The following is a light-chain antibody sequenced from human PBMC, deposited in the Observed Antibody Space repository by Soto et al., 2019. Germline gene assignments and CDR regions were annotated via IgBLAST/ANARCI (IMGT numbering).Light chain of an antibody. CDR3: QQLNIYLPIT. Sequence: DIQLTQSPSFLSASVGDRVTITCRASQGISSYLAWYQQKPGKAPKLLIYAASTLQSGVPSRFSGSGSGTEFTLTISSLQPEDFATYYCQQLNIYLPITFGQGTRLEIK. CDR2: AAS. V-gene: IGKV1-9*01. CDR1: QGISSY. J-gene: IGKJ5*01.